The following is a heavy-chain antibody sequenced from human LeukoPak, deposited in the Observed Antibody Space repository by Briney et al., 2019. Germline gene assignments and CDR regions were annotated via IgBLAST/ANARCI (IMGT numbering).Heavy chain of an antibody. J-gene: IGHJ4*02. D-gene: IGHD3-3*01. CDR3: ARAPREWLLGYYFDY. V-gene: IGHV3-7*01. Sequence: GGSLRLSCAASGFTFSTYWMSWVRQAPGKGLEWVANVKYDGSEKYYVDSVNGRFTISRDNAKNSLYLQMNSLRAEDTAVYYCARAPREWLLGYYFDYWGQGTLVTVSS. CDR2: VKYDGSEK. CDR1: GFTFSTYW.